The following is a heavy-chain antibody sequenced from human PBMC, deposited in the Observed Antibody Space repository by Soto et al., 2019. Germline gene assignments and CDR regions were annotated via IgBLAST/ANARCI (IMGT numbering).Heavy chain of an antibody. J-gene: IGHJ5*02. D-gene: IGHD2-8*02. Sequence: QEQLVESGGGVVQPGMSLRLSCEGSGFTFRRHGMHWVRQSPGEGLEWLAVIWYDGSEQYYADSVKGRFTISRDNSKNMLYLQLNTLTVDDTAVYYCARWSNHKVVDPWGQGTMVTVS. CDR1: GFTFRRHG. CDR2: IWYDGSEQ. V-gene: IGHV3-33*03. CDR3: ARWSNHKVVDP.